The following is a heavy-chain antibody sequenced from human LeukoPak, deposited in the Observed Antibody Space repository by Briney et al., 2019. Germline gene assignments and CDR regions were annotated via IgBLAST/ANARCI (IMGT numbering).Heavy chain of an antibody. CDR3: ARVDIVVVPAAREDAFDI. CDR1: GFTFSSYS. D-gene: IGHD2-2*01. CDR2: ISSSSSYI. Sequence: GGSLRLSCAASGFTFSSYSMNWVRQAPGKGLEWVSSISSSSSYIYYADSVKGRFTISRDNAKNSLYLQMNSLRAEGTAVYYCARVDIVVVPAAREDAFDIWGQGTMVTVSS. J-gene: IGHJ3*02. V-gene: IGHV3-21*01.